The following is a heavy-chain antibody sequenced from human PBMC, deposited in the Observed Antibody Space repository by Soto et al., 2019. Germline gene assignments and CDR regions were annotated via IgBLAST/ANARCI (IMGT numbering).Heavy chain of an antibody. J-gene: IGHJ4*02. D-gene: IGHD6-13*01. CDR3: ASYIAGNGGRGS. V-gene: IGHV4-4*09. CDR2: IVNSGIA. Sequence: QVQLQESGPGLVKPSETLSLTCAVSGGSLTGQHWSWIRQPPGKGLEWIGQIVNSGIARYNPSLQSRVATSMDTSNTHFALWLSSVTAADTAVYYCASYIAGNGGRGSWGQGHLVTVSS. CDR1: GGSLTGQH.